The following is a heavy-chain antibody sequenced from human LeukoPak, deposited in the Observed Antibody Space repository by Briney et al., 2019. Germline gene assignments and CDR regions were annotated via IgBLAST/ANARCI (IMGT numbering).Heavy chain of an antibody. CDR1: GFTFSSYG. CDR3: ALQRPLKGV. D-gene: IGHD1-1*01. CDR2: ISYDGSNK. J-gene: IGHJ6*02. Sequence: PGGSLRLSCAASGFTFSSYGLHWVRQAPGKGLEWVAVISYDGSNKFCADSVKGRFTISRDNSKNTLYLQMNSLRAEDTAVYYCALQRPLKGVWGQGTTVTVSS. V-gene: IGHV3-30*03.